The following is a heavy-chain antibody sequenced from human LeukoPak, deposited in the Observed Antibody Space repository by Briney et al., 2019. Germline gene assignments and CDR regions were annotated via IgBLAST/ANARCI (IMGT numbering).Heavy chain of an antibody. CDR2: INTDGSIT. CDR1: GFTFSNYW. J-gene: IGHJ4*02. D-gene: IGHD5-18*01. CDR3: AREGYSYGSTFDY. Sequence: GGSLRLSCAASGFTFSNYWMHWVRQAPGKGPVWVSHINTDGSITDYADSVKGRFTISRDNAKNTLYVQMHSLRAEDTAVYYCAREGYSYGSTFDYWGQGTLVTVSS. V-gene: IGHV3-74*01.